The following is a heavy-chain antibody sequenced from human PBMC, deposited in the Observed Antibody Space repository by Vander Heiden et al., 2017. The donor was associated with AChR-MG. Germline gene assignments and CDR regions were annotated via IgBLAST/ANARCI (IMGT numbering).Heavy chain of an antibody. J-gene: IGHJ4*02. CDR3: AKVGKSPKGRIAVADTFDY. Sequence: EVQLLESGGGLVQPGGSLRLSCAASGFTFSSYAMSWVRQAPGKGLEWVSAISGSGGSTYYADSVKGRFTISRDNSKNTLYLQMNSLRAEDTAVYYCAKVGKSPKGRIAVADTFDYWGQGTLVTVSS. V-gene: IGHV3-23*01. D-gene: IGHD6-19*01. CDR1: GFTFSSYA. CDR2: ISGSGGST.